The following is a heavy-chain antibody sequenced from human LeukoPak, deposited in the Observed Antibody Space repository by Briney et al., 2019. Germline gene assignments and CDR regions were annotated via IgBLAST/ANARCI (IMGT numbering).Heavy chain of an antibody. Sequence: GGSLRLSCAASGFTFSSYSMNWVRQAPGKGLEWVSSISSSSSYIYYADSVKGRFTISRDNAKDSLYLQMNSLRAEDTAVYYCARGYFDWLLSNFDYWGQGTLVTVSS. CDR3: ARGYFDWLLSNFDY. J-gene: IGHJ4*02. D-gene: IGHD3-9*01. CDR2: ISSSSSYI. CDR1: GFTFSSYS. V-gene: IGHV3-21*01.